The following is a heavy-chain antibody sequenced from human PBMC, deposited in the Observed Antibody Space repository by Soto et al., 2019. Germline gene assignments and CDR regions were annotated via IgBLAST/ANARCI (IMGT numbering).Heavy chain of an antibody. CDR1: GGSISSGDYY. J-gene: IGHJ4*02. CDR2: IYYSGST. CDR3: ARGRGRYYDSSGNDY. Sequence: TLSLTCTVSGGSISSGDYYWSWIRQPPGKGLEWIGYIYYSGSTYYNPSLKSRVTISVDTSKNQFSLKLSSVTAADTAVYYCARGRGRYYDSSGNDYWGQGTRVTVSS. D-gene: IGHD3-22*01. V-gene: IGHV4-30-4*01.